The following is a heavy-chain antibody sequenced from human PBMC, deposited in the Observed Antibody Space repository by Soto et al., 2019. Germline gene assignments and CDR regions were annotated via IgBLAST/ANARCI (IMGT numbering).Heavy chain of an antibody. CDR2: IIPIFGTA. Sequence: SVKVSCKASGATFSSYAISWVRQAPGQGLEWMGGIIPIFGTANYAQKFQGRVTITADESTSTAYMELSSLRSEDTAVYYCARSDGYSLTPDYWGQGTLVTVSS. V-gene: IGHV1-69*13. CDR1: GATFSSYA. J-gene: IGHJ4*02. D-gene: IGHD4-4*01. CDR3: ARSDGYSLTPDY.